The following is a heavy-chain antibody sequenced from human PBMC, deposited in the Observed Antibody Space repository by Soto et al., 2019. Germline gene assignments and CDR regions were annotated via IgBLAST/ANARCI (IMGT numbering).Heavy chain of an antibody. CDR1: GYTFTGYT. CDR2: ISGYNGNK. V-gene: IGHV1-18*04. D-gene: IGHD3-10*01. CDR3: ARDRGSWSYYYYGVDV. J-gene: IGHJ6*02. Sequence: QVQLVQSGAEVKKPGASVKVSCKASGYTFTGYTINWVRQAPGQGLEWMGWISGYNGNKNYAQKLQDRVTLTTDTSTSTAYMELRSLRSDDTAVYYCARDRGSWSYYYYGVDVWGQGTTVTVSS.